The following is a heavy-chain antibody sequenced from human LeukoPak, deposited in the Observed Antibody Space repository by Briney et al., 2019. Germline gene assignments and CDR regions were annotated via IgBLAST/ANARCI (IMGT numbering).Heavy chain of an antibody. D-gene: IGHD3-22*01. Sequence: PGGSLRLSCAASGFTFSSYGMHWVRQAPGKGLEWVAFIRYDGSNKYYADSVKGRFTISRDNSKNTLYLQMNSLRAEDTAVYYCAKDPAAHTYYYDSSGYHPDYWGQGTLVTVSS. CDR2: IRYDGSNK. V-gene: IGHV3-30*02. J-gene: IGHJ4*02. CDR3: AKDPAAHTYYYDSSGYHPDY. CDR1: GFTFSSYG.